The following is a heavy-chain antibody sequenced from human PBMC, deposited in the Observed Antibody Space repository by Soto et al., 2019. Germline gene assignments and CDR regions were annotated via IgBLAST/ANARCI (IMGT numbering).Heavy chain of an antibody. V-gene: IGHV3-23*01. CDR1: GFTFSSFA. D-gene: IGHD3-3*02. CDR2: ISGSGGST. J-gene: IGHJ6*02. Sequence: VVSPRPPCAASGFTFSSFAMSWVRQAPGKGLEWVSAISGSGGSTYYADSVKGRFTISRDNSKNTLYLQMNSLRAEDTAVYYFAKGAGGVGFWELIFNHWGQGTTVTVS. CDR3: AKGAGGVGFWELIFNH.